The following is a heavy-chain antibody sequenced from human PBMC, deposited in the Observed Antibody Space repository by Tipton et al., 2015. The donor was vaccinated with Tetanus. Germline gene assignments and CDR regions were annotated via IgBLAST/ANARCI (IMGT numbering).Heavy chain of an antibody. CDR3: ASMTPVDWYFDL. CDR1: GDSVSSNSVA. J-gene: IGHJ2*01. Sequence: GLVKPSQTLSLTCAISGDSVSSNSVAWSWIRQSPSRGLEWLGRTYYRSKWYYGYAVAVKSRLSVNPDTSKNQFSLHLNSVTPEDTAVYYCASMTPVDWYFDLWGRGTLVTVSS. V-gene: IGHV6-1*01. CDR2: TYYRSKWYY. D-gene: IGHD4-23*01.